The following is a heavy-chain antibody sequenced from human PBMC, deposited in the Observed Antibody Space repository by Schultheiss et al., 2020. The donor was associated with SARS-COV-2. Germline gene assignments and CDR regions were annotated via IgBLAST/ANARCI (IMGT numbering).Heavy chain of an antibody. D-gene: IGHD3-22*01. CDR2: IDPGDSET. Sequence: GESLKISCKGSGYSFTSYWIGWVRQMPGKGLEWMGIIDPGDSETRYSPSFQGRVTISADKSISTAYLQWSSLKASDTAMYYCARHKRPYYYDNSGFSHEDDYWGQGTLVTVSS. CDR3: ARHKRPYYYDNSGFSHEDDY. J-gene: IGHJ4*02. V-gene: IGHV5-51*01. CDR1: GYSFTSYW.